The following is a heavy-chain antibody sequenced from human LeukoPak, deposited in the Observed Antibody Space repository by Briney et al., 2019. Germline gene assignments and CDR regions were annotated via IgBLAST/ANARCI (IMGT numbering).Heavy chain of an antibody. J-gene: IGHJ4*02. Sequence: PGGFLRLSCAASGFTFSSYSMNWVRQAPGKGLEWVSSISSSSSYIYYADSVKGRFTISRDNAKNSLYLQMNSLRAEDTAVYYCARGRGYSYGDFDYWGQGTLVTVSS. CDR3: ARGRGYSYGDFDY. CDR2: ISSSSSYI. CDR1: GFTFSSYS. D-gene: IGHD5-18*01. V-gene: IGHV3-21*01.